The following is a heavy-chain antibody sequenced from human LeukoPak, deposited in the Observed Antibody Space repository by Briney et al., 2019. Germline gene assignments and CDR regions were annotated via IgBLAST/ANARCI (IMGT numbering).Heavy chain of an antibody. V-gene: IGHV3-21*01. Sequence: GGSLRLSCAASGFTFSSYSMNWVRQAPGKGLEWVSSISSSSSYIYYADSVKGRFIISRDNAKNSLYLQMNSLRAEDTAVYYCARDSAYYRGPHYGMDVWGQGTTVTVSS. CDR1: GFTFSSYS. D-gene: IGHD3-16*01. J-gene: IGHJ6*02. CDR3: ARDSAYYRGPHYGMDV. CDR2: ISSSSSYI.